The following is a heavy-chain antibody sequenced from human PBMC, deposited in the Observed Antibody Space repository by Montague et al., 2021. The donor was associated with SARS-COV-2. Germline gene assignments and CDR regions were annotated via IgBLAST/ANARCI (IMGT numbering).Heavy chain of an antibody. V-gene: IGHV4-39*07. CDR3: ARDDIVLQGVTKGMDV. J-gene: IGHJ6*02. CDR1: GGSISSSNYY. D-gene: IGHD3-10*01. Sequence: SETRSLTCTVSGGSISSSNYYWGWIRQPPGKGLEWIGNMYNSGSTYYNPSLKSRVTISIDTSKNQFSLKLSSVTAADTAVYYCARDDIVLQGVTKGMDVWGQGTTVTVSS. CDR2: MYNSGST.